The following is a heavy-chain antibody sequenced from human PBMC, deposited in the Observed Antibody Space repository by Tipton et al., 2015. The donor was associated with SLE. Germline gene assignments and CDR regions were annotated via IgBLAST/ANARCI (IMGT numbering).Heavy chain of an antibody. CDR1: GGSINTYY. J-gene: IGHJ6*03. CDR3: ARVPTYYYYYMDV. CDR2: IHYSGDA. Sequence: TLSLTCNVYGGSINTYYWSWIRQPPGKGLEWIGNIHYSGDANYNPSLKSRVTISVDTSKNQFSLKLSSVTAADTAVYYCARVPTYYYYYMDVWGKGTTVTVSS. D-gene: IGHD4/OR15-4a*01. V-gene: IGHV4-59*07.